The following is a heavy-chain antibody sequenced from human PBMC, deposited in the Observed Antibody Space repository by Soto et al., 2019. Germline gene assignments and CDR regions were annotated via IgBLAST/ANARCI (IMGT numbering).Heavy chain of an antibody. CDR3: ARLTHSGYDENY. Sequence: QVQLVQSGAEVQKPGSSVKVSCKASGGTFSSYTISWVRQAPGQGLEWMGRIIPILGIANYAQKFQGRVTITADKSTSTAYMELSSLRSEDTAVYYCARLTHSGYDENYWGQGTLVTVSS. D-gene: IGHD5-12*01. CDR1: GGTFSSYT. CDR2: IIPILGIA. V-gene: IGHV1-69*02. J-gene: IGHJ4*02.